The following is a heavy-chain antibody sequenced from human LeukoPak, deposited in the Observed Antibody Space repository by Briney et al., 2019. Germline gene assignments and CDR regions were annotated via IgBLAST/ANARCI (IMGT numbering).Heavy chain of an antibody. J-gene: IGHJ6*02. CDR1: GFTFSSYA. V-gene: IGHV3-23*01. CDR3: ARGSSSRWRPYYYYYGMDV. CDR2: ISGSGGST. Sequence: GGSLRLSCAASGFTFSSYAMSWVRQAPGKGLEWVSAISGSGGSTYYADSVKGRFTISRDNSKNTLYLQMNSLRAEDTAVYYCARGSSSRWRPYYYYYGMDVWGQGTAVTVSS. D-gene: IGHD6-13*01.